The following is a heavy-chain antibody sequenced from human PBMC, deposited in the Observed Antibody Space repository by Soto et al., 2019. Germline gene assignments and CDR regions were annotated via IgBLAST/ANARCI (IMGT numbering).Heavy chain of an antibody. D-gene: IGHD6-19*01. Sequence: PSETLSLTCAVYGGSFSGYYWSWIRQPPGKGLEWIGEINHSGSTNYNPSLRSRVTISVDTSKNRFSLKLSSVTAADTAVYYCARGLYGYSSGWQDYYYYGMDVWGQGTTVTVSS. CDR3: ARGLYGYSSGWQDYYYYGMDV. V-gene: IGHV4-34*01. CDR1: GGSFSGYY. J-gene: IGHJ6*02. CDR2: INHSGST.